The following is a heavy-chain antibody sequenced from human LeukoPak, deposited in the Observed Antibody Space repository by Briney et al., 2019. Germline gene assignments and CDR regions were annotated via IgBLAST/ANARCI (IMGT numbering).Heavy chain of an antibody. D-gene: IGHD3-22*01. Sequence: ASVKVSCEASGYTFTSYYMHWVRQAPGQGLEWMGIINPSGGSTSYAQKFQGRVTMTRDMSTSTVYMELSSLRSEDTAVYYCARVTGDSSGYCDRNAFDIWGQGTMVTVSS. CDR1: GYTFTSYY. J-gene: IGHJ3*02. CDR2: INPSGGST. V-gene: IGHV1-46*01. CDR3: ARVTGDSSGYCDRNAFDI.